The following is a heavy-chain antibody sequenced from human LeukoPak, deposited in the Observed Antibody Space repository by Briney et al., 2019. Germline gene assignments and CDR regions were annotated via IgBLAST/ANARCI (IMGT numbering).Heavy chain of an antibody. CDR1: GGSISSNNW. J-gene: IGHJ4*02. CDR2: IYHSGSP. Sequence: SGTLSLTCAVSGGSISSNNWWGWVRQPPGKGLEWIGEIYHSGSPNYNPSLKSRVTISVDKSRNHFSLNLSSVTAADTAVYYCARVNINNWHSCDYWGQGTLVTVSS. D-gene: IGHD1-1*01. V-gene: IGHV4-4*02. CDR3: ARVNINNWHSCDY.